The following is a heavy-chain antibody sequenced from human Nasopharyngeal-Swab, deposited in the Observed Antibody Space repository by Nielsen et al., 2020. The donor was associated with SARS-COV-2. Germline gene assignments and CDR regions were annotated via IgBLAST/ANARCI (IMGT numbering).Heavy chain of an antibody. V-gene: IGHV4-59*13. Sequence: SETLSLTCTVSGGSISSYYWSWIRQPTGKGLEWIGYIYYSGSTNYNPSLKSRVTISVDTSKNQFSLKLSSVTAADTAVYYCARELYYDFWSGYYWPSESWFDPWGQGTLVTVSS. CDR2: IYYSGST. CDR3: ARELYYDFWSGYYWPSESWFDP. J-gene: IGHJ5*02. CDR1: GGSISSYY. D-gene: IGHD3-3*01.